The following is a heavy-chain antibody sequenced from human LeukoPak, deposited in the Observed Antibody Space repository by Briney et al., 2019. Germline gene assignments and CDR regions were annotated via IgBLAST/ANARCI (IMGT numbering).Heavy chain of an antibody. CDR3: ARTVVVPAAENDCYFDY. CDR1: GGSISSGGYY. CDR2: IYYSGST. Sequence: TSETLSLTCTVSGGSISSGGYYWSWIRQHPGKGLEWIGYIYYSGSTNYNPSLKSRVTISVDTSKNQFSLKLSSVTAADTAVYYCARTVVVPAAENDCYFDYWGQGTLVTVSS. D-gene: IGHD2-2*01. V-gene: IGHV4-31*03. J-gene: IGHJ4*02.